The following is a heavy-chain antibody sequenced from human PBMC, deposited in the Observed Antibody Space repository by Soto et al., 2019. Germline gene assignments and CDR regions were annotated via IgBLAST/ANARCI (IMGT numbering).Heavy chain of an antibody. Sequence: ASVKVSCKASGYTFTSYGISWVRQAPGQGLEWMGWISAYNGNTKYVQKLRGRVSMTTDTSTSTAYMELRSLRSDDTAVYYCARALGKYYDFWSGYSTQFDYWGQGTLVTVSS. CDR2: ISAYNGNT. D-gene: IGHD3-3*01. V-gene: IGHV1-18*01. CDR3: ARALGKYYDFWSGYSTQFDY. J-gene: IGHJ4*02. CDR1: GYTFTSYG.